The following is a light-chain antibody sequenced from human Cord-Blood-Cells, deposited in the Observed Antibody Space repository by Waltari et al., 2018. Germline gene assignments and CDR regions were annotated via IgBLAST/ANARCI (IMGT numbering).Light chain of an antibody. CDR1: SSDVGSYNL. J-gene: IGLJ3*02. CDR2: WVS. Sequence: QSALTQPASVSGSPGQSITISCTGTSSDVGSYNLVSWYQQHPGKAPKLMIYWVSKRPSGVSNRVSGSKSGNTAALTISGLQAEDEADYYCCSYAGSSTLVFGGGTKLTVL. V-gene: IGLV2-23*02. CDR3: CSYAGSSTLV.